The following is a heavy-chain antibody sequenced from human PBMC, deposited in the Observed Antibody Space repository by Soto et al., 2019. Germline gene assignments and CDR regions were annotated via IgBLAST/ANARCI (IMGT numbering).Heavy chain of an antibody. CDR3: ARPRLFGELLSNELDY. Sequence: QVQLVESGGGVVQPGRSLRLSCAASGFTFSSYGMHWVRQAPGKGLEWVAVIWYDGSNKYYADSVKGRFTISRDNSKNTLYLQMNSLRAEDTAVYYCARPRLFGELLSNELDYWGQGTLVTVSS. V-gene: IGHV3-33*01. D-gene: IGHD3-10*02. J-gene: IGHJ4*02. CDR2: IWYDGSNK. CDR1: GFTFSSYG.